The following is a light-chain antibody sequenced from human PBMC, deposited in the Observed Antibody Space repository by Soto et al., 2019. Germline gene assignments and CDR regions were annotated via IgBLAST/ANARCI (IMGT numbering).Light chain of an antibody. CDR1: QSVSSY. J-gene: IGKJ4*01. V-gene: IGKV3-11*01. CDR3: QQRSNWPRGT. Sequence: EIVLTQSPATLSLSPGERATLSCRASQSVSSYLAWYQQQPGQAPRLLIYDAFNRATGIPARFSGGGSGTDFTLTSSSLEPEDFAVYYCQQRSNWPRGTFGGGTKVEIK. CDR2: DAF.